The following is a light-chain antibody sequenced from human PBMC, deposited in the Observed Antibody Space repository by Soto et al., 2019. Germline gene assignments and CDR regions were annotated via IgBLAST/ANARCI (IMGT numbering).Light chain of an antibody. CDR3: QQLLSYPIT. CDR1: HSITTW. CDR2: DTA. J-gene: IGKJ5*01. V-gene: IGKV1-5*01. Sequence: DIQVTPSPSTVSAYVGDSVTITGRASHSITTWLAWYQQRPGKAPKLLIYDTASLQSGVPSTFSGSGSGTEFTLTISILQPDDFATYYCQQLLSYPITFGPGTRLEIK.